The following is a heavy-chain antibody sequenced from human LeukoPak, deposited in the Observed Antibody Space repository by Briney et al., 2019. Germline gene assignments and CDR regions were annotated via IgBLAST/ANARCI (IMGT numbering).Heavy chain of an antibody. CDR1: GFTFSSYG. J-gene: IGHJ4*02. CDR3: ARVGSYENSGSLPFDY. D-gene: IGHD3-22*01. V-gene: IGHV3-30*02. Sequence: GGSLRLSCAASGFTFSSYGMHWVRQAPGKGLEWVAFIRYDGSNKYYADSVRGRFTISRDNSKNTLYLQMNSLTAEDTAVYYCARVGSYENSGSLPFDYWGQGILVTVSS. CDR2: IRYDGSNK.